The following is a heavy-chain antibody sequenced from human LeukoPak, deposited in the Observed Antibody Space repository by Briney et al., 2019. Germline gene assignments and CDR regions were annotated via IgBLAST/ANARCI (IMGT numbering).Heavy chain of an antibody. CDR3: ARGIWSRTVSSYYFDC. V-gene: IGHV1-3*01. Sequence: ASVKVSCKPSGYIFTPHHIHWMRQAPGQRLEWMGWINAGNGHTRYSQRFQGRVTITRDTSASTVYMEVTSLRFEDTAVYYCARGIWSRTVSSYYFDCWGQGTLVTVSS. CDR2: INAGNGHT. J-gene: IGHJ4*02. CDR1: GYIFTPHH. D-gene: IGHD3-3*01.